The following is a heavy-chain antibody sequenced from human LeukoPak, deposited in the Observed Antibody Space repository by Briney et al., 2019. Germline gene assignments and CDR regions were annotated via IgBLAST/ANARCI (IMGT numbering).Heavy chain of an antibody. J-gene: IGHJ4*02. CDR2: IYYSGST. V-gene: IGHV4-61*10. Sequence: SETLSLTCTVSGGSISSGSYYWSWIRQPAGKGLEWIGYIYYSGSTNYNPSLKSRVTISVDTSKNQFSLKLSSVTAADTAVYYCARDDQTGTVDYWGQGTLVTVSS. D-gene: IGHD1-1*01. CDR1: GGSISSGSYY. CDR3: ARDDQTGTVDY.